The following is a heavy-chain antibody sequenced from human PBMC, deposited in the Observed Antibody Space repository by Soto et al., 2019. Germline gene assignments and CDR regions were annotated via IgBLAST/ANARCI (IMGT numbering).Heavy chain of an antibody. Sequence: SETLSLTCTVSGGSISSYYWSWIRQPPGKGLEWIGYIYYSGSTNYNPSLKSRVTISVDTSKNQFSLKLSSVTAADTAVYYCARMEQLETLNRDYYYYYMDVWGKGTTVTVSS. CDR2: IYYSGST. J-gene: IGHJ6*03. V-gene: IGHV4-59*01. D-gene: IGHD6-6*01. CDR1: GGSISSYY. CDR3: ARMEQLETLNRDYYYYYMDV.